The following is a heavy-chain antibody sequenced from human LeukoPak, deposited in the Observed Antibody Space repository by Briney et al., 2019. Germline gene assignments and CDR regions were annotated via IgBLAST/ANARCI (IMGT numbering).Heavy chain of an antibody. CDR3: AREVREDGLGAFDI. J-gene: IGHJ3*02. D-gene: IGHD3/OR15-3a*01. CDR2: ISSSGSTI. Sequence: PGGSLRLSRAASGFTFSSYEMSWVRQAPGKGLEWVSYISSSGSTIYYADSVKGRFTISRDNAKNSLYLQVNSLRAEDAAVYYCAREVREDGLGAFDIWGQGTMVTVSS. CDR1: GFTFSSYE. V-gene: IGHV3-48*03.